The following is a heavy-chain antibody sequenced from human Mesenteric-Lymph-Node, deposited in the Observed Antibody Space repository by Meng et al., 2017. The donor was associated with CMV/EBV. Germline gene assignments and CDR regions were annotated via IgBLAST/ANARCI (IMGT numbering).Heavy chain of an antibody. CDR3: ARGRYYDILTGYSGYYGMDV. CDR1: GYTFTSYG. V-gene: IGHV1-18*01. CDR2: ISAYNGNT. Sequence: ASVKVSCKASGYTFTSYGISWLRQAPGQGLEWMGWISAYNGNTNYAQKLQGRVTMTTDTSTSTAYMELRSLRSDDTAVYYCARGRYYDILTGYSGYYGMDVWGQGTTVTVSS. J-gene: IGHJ6*02. D-gene: IGHD3-9*01.